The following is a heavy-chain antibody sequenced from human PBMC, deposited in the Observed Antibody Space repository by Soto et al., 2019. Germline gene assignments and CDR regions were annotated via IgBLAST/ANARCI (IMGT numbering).Heavy chain of an antibody. V-gene: IGHV1-46*01. J-gene: IGHJ3*02. CDR2: INPSGGST. CDR3: AITSYGSGWYDCSFDI. Sequence: QVQLVQSGAAVKKPGASVKASCKASGYTFTSYYMHWVRQAPGQGLEWMGIINPSGGSTSYAQKFQGRLTMNRDTSRSTVYMELSSLRSEDTAVYYCAITSYGSGWYDCSFDIWGRGTMVTFSA. CDR1: GYTFTSYY. D-gene: IGHD6-19*01.